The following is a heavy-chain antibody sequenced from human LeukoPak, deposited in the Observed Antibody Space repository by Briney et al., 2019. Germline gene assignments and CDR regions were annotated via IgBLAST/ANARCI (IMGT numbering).Heavy chain of an antibody. J-gene: IGHJ4*02. Sequence: GGSLRLSCAASGFTFSSYSMNWVRQAPGKGLEWVSSISSSSSNVYYADSVKGRFTISRDNAKNSLYLQMNSLRVEDTAVYYCARCTTGRTFGSLREIKRSREIDYWGQGTLVTVSS. CDR2: ISSSSSNV. CDR3: ARCTTGRTFGSLREIKRSREIDY. D-gene: IGHD1-1*01. V-gene: IGHV3-21*01. CDR1: GFTFSSYS.